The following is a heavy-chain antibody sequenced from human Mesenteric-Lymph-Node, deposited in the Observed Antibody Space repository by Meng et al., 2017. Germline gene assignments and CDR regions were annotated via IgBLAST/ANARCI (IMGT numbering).Heavy chain of an antibody. CDR1: GASISRGEYF. V-gene: IGHV4-30-4*01. D-gene: IGHD2-2*01. Sequence: EAGPGLGKPSRTLSLLCTVPGASISRGEYFWGWIRHPPGKGLGWIGYMEYRGGTFYNPSLKSRVTISVDTSKNQFSLKLSSVTAADTAVYFCARGELLWDYWGQGTLVTVSS. CDR2: MEYRGGT. J-gene: IGHJ4*02. CDR3: ARGELLWDY.